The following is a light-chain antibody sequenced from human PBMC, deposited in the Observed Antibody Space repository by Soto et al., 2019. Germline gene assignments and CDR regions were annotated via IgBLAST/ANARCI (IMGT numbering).Light chain of an antibody. CDR2: DAS. CDR1: QNIICN. V-gene: IGKV3D-15*01. J-gene: IGKJ4*01. CDR3: QQSYSTPLT. Sequence: EIVMTQSPATLSVSPGERATLSCRANQNIICNFAWYQQMPGQPPRLLLYDASSTATGIPDRVSGSWSGTDFTLTISRLQPEDFATYYCQQSYSTPLTFGGGTKVDI.